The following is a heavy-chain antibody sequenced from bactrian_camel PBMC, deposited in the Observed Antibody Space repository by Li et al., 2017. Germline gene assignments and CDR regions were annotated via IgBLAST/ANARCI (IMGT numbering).Heavy chain of an antibody. CDR2: IDSDGST. CDR1: GDTRNC. CDR3: AARCWRTDSDGPDSGGRYDCDW. V-gene: IGHV3S53*01. J-gene: IGHJ4*01. D-gene: IGHD3*01. Sequence: HVQLVESGGGSVQAGGSLRLQCAASGDTRNCMGWFRQAPGKEREGVAAIDSDGSTRYAASVKGRFTISKDNAKNTLYLEMNSLKPADTAMYYCAARCWRTDSDGPDSGGRYDCDWWGQGTQVTVS.